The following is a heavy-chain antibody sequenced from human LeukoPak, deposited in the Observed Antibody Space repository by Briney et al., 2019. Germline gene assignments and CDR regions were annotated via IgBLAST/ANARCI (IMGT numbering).Heavy chain of an antibody. CDR3: AGHGSGWYSFDY. Sequence: PSETLSLTCTVSGGSISSGSYYWSWIRQPAGKGLEWIGRIYTSGSTNYNPPLKSRVTISVGTSKNQFSLKLSSVTAADTAVYYCAGHGSGWYSFDYWGQGTLVTVSS. V-gene: IGHV4-61*02. CDR2: IYTSGST. J-gene: IGHJ4*02. CDR1: GGSISSGSYY. D-gene: IGHD6-19*01.